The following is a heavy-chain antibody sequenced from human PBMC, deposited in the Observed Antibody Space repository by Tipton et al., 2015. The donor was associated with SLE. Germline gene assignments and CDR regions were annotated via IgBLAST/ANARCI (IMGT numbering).Heavy chain of an antibody. Sequence: TLSLTCTVSGDSLSGYYWGWIRQPPGKGLEWVGTVYYTGNTFYNPSLKSRVTISVDTSKNQFSLDLRSVTAADTALYYCARTLGIRRFQFDSWGQGTLVTVSS. J-gene: IGHJ4*02. CDR2: VYYTGNT. CDR3: ARTLGIRRFQFDS. V-gene: IGHV4-39*07. D-gene: IGHD7-27*01. CDR1: GDSLSGYY.